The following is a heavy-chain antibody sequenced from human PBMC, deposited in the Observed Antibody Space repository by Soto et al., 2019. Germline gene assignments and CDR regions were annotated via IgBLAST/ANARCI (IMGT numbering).Heavy chain of an antibody. CDR3: AKEGPSYAPSYYFDY. CDR1: GFTFSSYG. V-gene: IGHV3-30*18. CDR2: ISYDGSNK. J-gene: IGHJ4*02. Sequence: GGSLRLSCAASGFTFSSYGMHWVRQAPGKGLEWVAVISYDGSNKYYADSVKGRFTISRDNSKNTLYLQMSSLRAEDTAVYYCAKEGPSYAPSYYFDYWGQGTLVTVSS. D-gene: IGHD2-2*01.